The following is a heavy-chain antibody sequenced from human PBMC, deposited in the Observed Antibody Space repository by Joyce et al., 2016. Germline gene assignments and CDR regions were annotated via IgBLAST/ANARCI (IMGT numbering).Heavy chain of an antibody. J-gene: IGHJ6*02. CDR1: GGNFSNFA. V-gene: IGHV1-69*01. Sequence: QVQLVQSGAEVKKPGSSVKVSCKASGGNFSNFAISWVRQAPGQGLEWMGGIIPIFDSANYAQKFQGKVTRTADGSTSTAYMELNSLRSEDTATYYCATSSVPAAMGASYYYSHMDVWGQGTPVTVSS. D-gene: IGHD2-2*01. CDR3: ATSSVPAAMGASYYYSHMDV. CDR2: IIPIFDSA.